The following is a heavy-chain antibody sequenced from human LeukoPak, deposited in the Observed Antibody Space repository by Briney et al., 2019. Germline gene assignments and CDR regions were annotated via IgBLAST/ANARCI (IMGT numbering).Heavy chain of an antibody. CDR1: GFTFSSYG. CDR3: AKKAYYGSGSFSLTHDAFDI. J-gene: IGHJ3*02. D-gene: IGHD3-10*01. CDR2: ISKDGSNK. V-gene: IGHV3-30*18. Sequence: PGGSLRLSCAASGFTFSSYGMHWVRQTPGKGLEWVAVISKDGSNKYYADSVKGRFTISRDNSKNTLNLQMNSLRAEDTAVYYCAKKAYYGSGSFSLTHDAFDIWGQGTMVTVSS.